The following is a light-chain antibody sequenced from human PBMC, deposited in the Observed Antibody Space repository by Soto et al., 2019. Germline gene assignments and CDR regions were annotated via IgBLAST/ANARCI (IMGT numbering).Light chain of an antibody. CDR2: DVN. Sequence: QSALTQPASVCASPGQSITISCTGASVVSWYQHHPVKAPQLMIYDVNNRPSGVSNRVSGSNSGNTAYLAISVLQDDDEYDYYFSSYTPGSTWVFGGGTKLTVL. CDR3: SSYTPGSTWV. CDR1: SV. V-gene: IGLV2-14*03. J-gene: IGLJ3*02.